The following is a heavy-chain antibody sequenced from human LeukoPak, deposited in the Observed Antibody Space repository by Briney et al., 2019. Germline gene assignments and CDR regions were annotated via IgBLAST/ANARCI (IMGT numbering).Heavy chain of an antibody. V-gene: IGHV3-23*01. CDR1: GFTFNNYA. CDR2: ISGGGST. J-gene: IGHJ3*02. Sequence: GGSLRLSCAASGFTFNNYAMTWVRQAPGKGLEWVSAISGGGSTYYAASVKGRFTISRDNPKNALYLQMNSLRAEDTAIYYCAKSRWAPYAVRAFDIWGQGTMVTVSS. CDR3: AKSRWAPYAVRAFDI. D-gene: IGHD4-23*01.